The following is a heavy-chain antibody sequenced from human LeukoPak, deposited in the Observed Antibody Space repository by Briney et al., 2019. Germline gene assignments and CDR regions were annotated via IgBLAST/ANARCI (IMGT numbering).Heavy chain of an antibody. J-gene: IGHJ4*02. Sequence: PAGSLTLSCTASGFTFSSYSMNWVRQAPAQGLEWVSSISSSSSYIYYADSVMGRFTISTDNAKNSLYLQMNSLRAEDTAVYYCARAKSSSSWHDYWGQGTLVTVSS. V-gene: IGHV3-21*01. CDR3: ARAKSSSSWHDY. D-gene: IGHD6-13*01. CDR1: GFTFSSYS. CDR2: ISSSSSYI.